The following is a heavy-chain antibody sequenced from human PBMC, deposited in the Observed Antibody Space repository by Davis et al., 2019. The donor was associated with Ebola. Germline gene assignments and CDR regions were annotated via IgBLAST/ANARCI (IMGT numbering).Heavy chain of an antibody. CDR2: ISSDGRNK. Sequence: PGGSLRLSCAASGFTLSIYIMHWVRQAPGKGLEWVAAISSDGRNKHYADSVRGRVVISRDTSKDTLYLPMSGLRAEDTAVYYCARGREDYLDYWGQGTLVTVSS. V-gene: IGHV3-30*09. CDR3: ARGREDYLDY. CDR1: GFTLSIYI. D-gene: IGHD1-26*01. J-gene: IGHJ4*02.